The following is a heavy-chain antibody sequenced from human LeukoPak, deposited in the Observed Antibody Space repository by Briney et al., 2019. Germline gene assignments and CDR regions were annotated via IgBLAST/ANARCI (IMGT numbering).Heavy chain of an antibody. V-gene: IGHV3-48*03. Sequence: GGSLRLSCAASGFTFSSYEMNWVRQAPGKGLEWVSYISSSGSTIYYADSMEGRFTISRDNAKNSLYLQLDSLRAEDTAVYYCARGMSGSYDYWGQGTLVTVSS. CDR1: GFTFSSYE. CDR3: ARGMSGSYDY. CDR2: ISSSGSTI. J-gene: IGHJ4*02. D-gene: IGHD1-26*01.